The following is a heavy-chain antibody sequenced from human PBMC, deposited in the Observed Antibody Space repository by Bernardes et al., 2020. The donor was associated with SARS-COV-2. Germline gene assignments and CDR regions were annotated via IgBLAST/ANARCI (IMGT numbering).Heavy chain of an antibody. CDR2: LYYSGDT. D-gene: IGHD3-10*01. V-gene: IGHV4-59*11. J-gene: IGHJ6*02. Sequence: SETLSLICSVSGGSIRSHYWSWIRRSPDKGLEWIAYLYYSGDTDYNPSLESRVTISADTSKNQFSLKVKSVTAADTAVYYCAGAPMGEGGSFYNSYAMDVWGQGTTVTVSS. CDR3: AGAPMGEGGSFYNSYAMDV. CDR1: GGSIRSHY.